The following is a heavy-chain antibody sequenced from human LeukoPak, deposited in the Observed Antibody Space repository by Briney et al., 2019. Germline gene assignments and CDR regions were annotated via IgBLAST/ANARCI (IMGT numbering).Heavy chain of an antibody. CDR2: INPNSGGT. D-gene: IGHD3-10*01. J-gene: IGHJ5*02. CDR1: GGTFTGYY. CDR3: ARSSRPKLQGAFDP. Sequence: ASVKVPCKASGGTFTGYYMHWVRQAPGQGLEWMGWINPNSGGTNYAQKFQGRVTMTRDTSISTAYMELSRLRSDDTAVYYCARSSRPKLQGAFDPWGQGTLVTVSS. V-gene: IGHV1-2*02.